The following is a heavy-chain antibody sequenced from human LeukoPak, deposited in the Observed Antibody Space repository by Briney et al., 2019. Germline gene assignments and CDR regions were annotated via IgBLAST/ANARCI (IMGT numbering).Heavy chain of an antibody. J-gene: IGHJ4*02. V-gene: IGHV3-23*01. CDR2: ISGSGGST. CDR1: GFTFSSYA. CDR3: AKGSYCSSTSCYTYSRGFFDY. Sequence: PGGSLRLSCAASGFTFSSYAMSWVRQAPGKGLEWVSAISGSGGSTYYADSVKGRFTISRDNSKNTLYLQMNSLRAEDTAVYYCAKGSYCSSTSCYTYSRGFFDYWGQGTLVTVSS. D-gene: IGHD2-2*02.